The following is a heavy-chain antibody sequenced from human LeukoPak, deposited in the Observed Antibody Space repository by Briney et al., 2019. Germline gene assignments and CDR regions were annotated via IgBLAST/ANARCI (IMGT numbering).Heavy chain of an antibody. V-gene: IGHV1-69*13. J-gene: IGHJ6*02. CDR1: GGTFSSYA. CDR2: IIPIFGTA. CDR3: ASGPGALYSSSWTTFLRYYGMDV. D-gene: IGHD6-13*01. Sequence: ASVKVSCKASGGTFSSYAISWVRQAPGQGREWMGGIIPIFGTANYAQKFQGRVTITADESTSTAYMELSSLRSEDTAVYYCASGPGALYSSSWTTFLRYYGMDVCGQGPTVTVSS.